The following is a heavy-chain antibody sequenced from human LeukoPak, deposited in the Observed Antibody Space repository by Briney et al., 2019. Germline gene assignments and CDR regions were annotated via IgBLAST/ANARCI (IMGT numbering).Heavy chain of an antibody. V-gene: IGHV4-4*07. J-gene: IGHJ6*03. Sequence: PSETLSLTCTVSGGSISSYYWSWIRQPAGKGLEWIGRIYTSGSTNYNPSLKSRVTMSLDTSKNQSSLKLSSVTAADTAVYYCARDPPNTSPGDYYYMDVWGNGTTVTVSS. CDR1: GGSISSYY. CDR3: ARDPPNTSPGDYYYMDV. D-gene: IGHD1-14*01. CDR2: IYTSGST.